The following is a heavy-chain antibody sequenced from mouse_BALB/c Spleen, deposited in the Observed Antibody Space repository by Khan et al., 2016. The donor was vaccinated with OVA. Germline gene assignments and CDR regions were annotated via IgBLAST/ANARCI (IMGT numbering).Heavy chain of an antibody. D-gene: IGHD1-1*01. CDR1: GFTFSDYY. Sequence: EVELVESGGGLVQPGGSLKLSCATSGFTFSDYYIYWVRPTPEKRLEWVAYISNGGGSTYYPDTIKGRFTISRDNAKNTLYLQMRRLRSEDTAVYCFARQLYGGMDYWGQGTSVTVSS. V-gene: IGHV5-12*02. CDR2: ISNGGGST. J-gene: IGHJ4*01. CDR3: ARQLYGGMDY.